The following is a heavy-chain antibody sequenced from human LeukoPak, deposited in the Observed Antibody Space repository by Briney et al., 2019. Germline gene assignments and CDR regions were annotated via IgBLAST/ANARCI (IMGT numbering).Heavy chain of an antibody. D-gene: IGHD1-26*01. CDR1: GFTVSSNY. CDR3: ARVYRGSYGLYYFDY. V-gene: IGHV3-53*01. CDR2: IYSGGST. J-gene: IGHJ4*02. Sequence: PGGSLRLSCAASGFTVSSNYMSWVRQAPGKGLEWVSVIYSGGSTYYADSVKGRFTISRDNSKNTLYLQMNSLRAEDTAVYYCARVYRGSYGLYYFDYWGQGTLVTVSS.